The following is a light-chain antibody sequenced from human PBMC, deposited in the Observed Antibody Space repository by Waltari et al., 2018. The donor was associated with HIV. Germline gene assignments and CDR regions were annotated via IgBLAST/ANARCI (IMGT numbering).Light chain of an antibody. J-gene: IGKJ4*01. Sequence: LITQSPDSLAVSLGEKASIICQSDQSLLSSSNNTDYLVWYQQKPGQPPILPVYLAATREAGFADRISCGGSGAEFTHTISSLQAEDVPVYYGQQYLSPLLTFGGGTKVEIK. CDR2: LAA. CDR1: QSLLSSSNNTDY. CDR3: QQYLSPLLT. V-gene: IGKV4-1*01.